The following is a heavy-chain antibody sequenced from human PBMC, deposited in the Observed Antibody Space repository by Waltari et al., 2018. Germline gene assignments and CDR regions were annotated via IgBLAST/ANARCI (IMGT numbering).Heavy chain of an antibody. Sequence: EVQLVESGGGLVQPGGSLRLSCAASGFTFSRYAMSWVRQAPGKGLEWVSAISGSGGSTYYADSVKGRFTISRDNSKNTLYLQMNSLRAEDTAVYYCAKDLSQGGPDTIFGVVIPDFDYWGQGTLVTVSS. V-gene: IGHV3-23*04. D-gene: IGHD3-3*01. J-gene: IGHJ4*02. CDR3: AKDLSQGGPDTIFGVVIPDFDY. CDR2: ISGSGGST. CDR1: GFTFSRYA.